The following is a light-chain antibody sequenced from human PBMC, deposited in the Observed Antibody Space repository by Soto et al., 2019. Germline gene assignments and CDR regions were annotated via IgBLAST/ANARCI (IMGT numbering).Light chain of an antibody. CDR1: SGSVSTDYY. J-gene: IGLJ2*01. CDR3: VLYMGSGSVV. V-gene: IGLV8-61*01. CDR2: NTN. Sequence: QAVVTQEPSFSVSPGGTVTLTFGLNSGSVSTDYYPSWYQQTPGQPPRTLIYNTNTRSSGVPDRFSGSILGNKAALTITGAQADDESDYYCVLYMGSGSVVFGGGTKVTVL.